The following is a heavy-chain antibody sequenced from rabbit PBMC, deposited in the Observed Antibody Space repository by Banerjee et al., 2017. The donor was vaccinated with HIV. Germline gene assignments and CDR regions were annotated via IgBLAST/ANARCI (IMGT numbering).Heavy chain of an antibody. CDR1: GFSFSSNYW. CDR2: IYTGSSGST. V-gene: IGHV1S45*01. J-gene: IGHJ6*01. Sequence: QEQLEESGGDLVKPEGSLTLTCTASGFSFSSNYWICWVRQAPGKGLEWIACIYTGSSGSTYYASWAKGRFTISKTSSTTVTLQMSSLTAADTATYFCARVGSEYYWYGMDLWGPGTLVTVS. D-gene: IGHD1-1*01. CDR3: ARVGSEYYWYGMDL.